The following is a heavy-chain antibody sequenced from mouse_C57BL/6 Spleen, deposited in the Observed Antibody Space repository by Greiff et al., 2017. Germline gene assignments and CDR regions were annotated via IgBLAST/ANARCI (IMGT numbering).Heavy chain of an antibody. CDR2: ISDGGSYT. D-gene: IGHD1-1*01. Sequence: DVMLVESGGGLVKPGGSLKLSCAASGFTFSSYAMSWVRQTPEKRLEWVATISDGGSYTYYPDNVKGRFTISRDNAKNNLYLQMSHLKSEDTAMYYCARDRFLGSSGGAMDYWGQGTSVTVSS. V-gene: IGHV5-4*01. CDR1: GFTFSSYA. J-gene: IGHJ4*01. CDR3: ARDRFLGSSGGAMDY.